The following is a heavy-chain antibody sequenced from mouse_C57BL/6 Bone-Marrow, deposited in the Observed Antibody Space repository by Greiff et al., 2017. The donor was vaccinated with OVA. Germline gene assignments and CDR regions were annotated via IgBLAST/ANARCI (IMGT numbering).Heavy chain of an antibody. CDR1: GFTFSDFY. V-gene: IGHV7-1*01. J-gene: IGHJ1*03. Sequence: EVNVVDSGGGLVQSGRSLRLSCATSGFTFSDFYMEWVRQAPGKGLEWIAASRNKANDYTTEYSASVKGRFIVSRDTSQSILYLQMNALRAEDTAIYYCARGYDYSSYWYFDVWGTGTTVTVSS. CDR2: SRNKANDYTT. CDR3: ARGYDYSSYWYFDV. D-gene: IGHD2-4*01.